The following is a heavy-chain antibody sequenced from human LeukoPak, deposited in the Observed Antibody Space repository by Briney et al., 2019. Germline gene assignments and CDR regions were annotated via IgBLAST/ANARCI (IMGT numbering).Heavy chain of an antibody. J-gene: IGHJ6*02. CDR1: GFTFSHYW. V-gene: IGHV3-7*01. CDR3: ARGHLDV. CDR2: IKQDGNEQ. Sequence: GGSLRLSCAASGFTFSHYWMTWVRQAPGKGLDWVANIKQDGNEQYYVDSVKGRFTISRDNARNSLYLQMNSLGAGDTAVYYCARGHLDVWGQGTTVTVSS.